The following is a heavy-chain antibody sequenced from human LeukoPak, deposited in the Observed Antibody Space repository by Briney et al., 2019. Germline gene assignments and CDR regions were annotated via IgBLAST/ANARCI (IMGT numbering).Heavy chain of an antibody. D-gene: IGHD5-12*01. V-gene: IGHV5-51*01. J-gene: IGHJ4*02. Sequence: GESLKISCKGSGYIFTNYWIGWVRQMPGKGLEWMGIIYPSDSDTRYSPSFQGQVTISADKFLSTAYLQCSSLEASDNAMYYCARRDSGFEFFDNWGQGTVVTVSS. CDR2: IYPSDSDT. CDR3: ARRDSGFEFFDN. CDR1: GYIFTNYW.